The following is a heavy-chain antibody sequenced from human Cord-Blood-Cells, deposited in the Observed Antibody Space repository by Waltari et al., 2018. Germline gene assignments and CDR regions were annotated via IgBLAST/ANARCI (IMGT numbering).Heavy chain of an antibody. D-gene: IGHD2-2*01. Sequence: QVQLQESGPGLVKPSETLSLTCTVSGGSVSSGSYYWSWIRQPPGKGLEWIGYIYYSGRTNYNPSRKSRVTISVDTAKNQFSLKLSSVTAADTAVYYCASCSSTSCYAFDIWGQGTMVTVSS. V-gene: IGHV4-61*01. CDR1: GGSVSSGSYY. CDR2: IYYSGRT. J-gene: IGHJ3*02. CDR3: ASCSSTSCYAFDI.